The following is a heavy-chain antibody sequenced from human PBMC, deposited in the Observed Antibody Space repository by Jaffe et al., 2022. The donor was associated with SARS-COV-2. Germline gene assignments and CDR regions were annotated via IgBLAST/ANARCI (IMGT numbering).Heavy chain of an antibody. J-gene: IGHJ4*02. D-gene: IGHD4-17*01. CDR2: IKSDGSEK. CDR1: GFTFGTYW. Sequence: EVHLVESGGALVQPGGSLRLSCVASGFTFGTYWMTWVRQAPGKGLEWVANIKSDGSEKYYVDSVKGRFTISRDNTKNSLYLQMNSLRAEDTAAYHCARAYDYADSGHDWGQGTLVAVSS. CDR3: ARAYDYADSGHD. V-gene: IGHV3-7*03.